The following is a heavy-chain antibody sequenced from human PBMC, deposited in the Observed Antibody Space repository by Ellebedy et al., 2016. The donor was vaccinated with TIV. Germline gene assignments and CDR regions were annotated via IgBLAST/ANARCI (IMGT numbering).Heavy chain of an antibody. Sequence: MPSETLSLTCTVSGGSISSYYWSWIRQSPGKGLEWIGYIYYSGSTNYNPSLKSRVTISVDTSKNQFSLKLSSVTAADTAVYYCARDRSSGLAFYYYYGMDVWGQGTTVTVSS. CDR2: IYYSGST. CDR1: GGSISSYY. J-gene: IGHJ6*02. V-gene: IGHV4-59*01. CDR3: ARDRSSGLAFYYYYGMDV.